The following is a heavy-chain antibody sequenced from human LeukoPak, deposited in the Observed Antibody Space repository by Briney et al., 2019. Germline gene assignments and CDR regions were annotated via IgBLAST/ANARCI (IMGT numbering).Heavy chain of an antibody. CDR3: AQSLGSGNWIGNWFDP. J-gene: IGHJ5*02. Sequence: KSPETLSLTCTVSGGSISNSSHSWGWIRQPPGKGLEWTGTIYYTGRTYYNPSLESRLTISVDASKNQFSLKLTSVTAADTAIYYCAQSLGSGNWIGNWFDPWGQGTLVTVSS. V-gene: IGHV4-39*01. D-gene: IGHD1-1*01. CDR2: IYYTGRT. CDR1: GGSISNSSHS.